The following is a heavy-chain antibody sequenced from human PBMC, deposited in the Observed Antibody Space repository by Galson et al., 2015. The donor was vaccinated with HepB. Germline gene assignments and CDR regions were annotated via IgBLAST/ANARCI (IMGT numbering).Heavy chain of an antibody. V-gene: IGHV1-69*04. Sequence: SVKVSCKASGGTFSSYAISWVRQAPGQGLEWMGRIIPILGIANYAQKFQGRVTITADKSTSTAYMELSSLRSEDTAVYYCARRMYYDILTGYSPGRGGAFDIWGQGTMVTVSS. CDR1: GGTFSSYA. J-gene: IGHJ3*02. CDR3: ARRMYYDILTGYSPGRGGAFDI. CDR2: IIPILGIA. D-gene: IGHD3-9*01.